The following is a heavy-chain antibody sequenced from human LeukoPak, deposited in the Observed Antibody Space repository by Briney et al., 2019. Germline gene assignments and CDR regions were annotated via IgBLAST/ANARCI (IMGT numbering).Heavy chain of an antibody. Sequence: GGSLRLSCAASGFTFSSYGMHWVRQAPGKGLEWVAFIRYDGSNKYYADSVKGRFTISRDNSKNTLYLQMNSLRAEDTAVYYCAKDGSYYYDSSGYQPWGQGTLDTVSS. CDR2: IRYDGSNK. J-gene: IGHJ4*02. CDR1: GFTFSSYG. V-gene: IGHV3-30*02. CDR3: AKDGSYYYDSSGYQP. D-gene: IGHD3-22*01.